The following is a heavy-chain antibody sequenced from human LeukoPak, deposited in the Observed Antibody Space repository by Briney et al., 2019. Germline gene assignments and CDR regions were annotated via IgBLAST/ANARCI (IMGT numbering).Heavy chain of an antibody. D-gene: IGHD3-22*01. CDR1: GFTFSTYS. CDR3: ASLLRSSGYYY. J-gene: IGHJ4*02. Sequence: GGSLRLSCAASGFTFSTYSMNWVRQSPGKGLEWVSYISSSSNTIYYADSVKGRFTVSRDNAKNSLYLQMNSLRGEDTAVYYCASLLRSSGYYYWGQGTLVTVSS. V-gene: IGHV3-48*04. CDR2: ISSSSNTI.